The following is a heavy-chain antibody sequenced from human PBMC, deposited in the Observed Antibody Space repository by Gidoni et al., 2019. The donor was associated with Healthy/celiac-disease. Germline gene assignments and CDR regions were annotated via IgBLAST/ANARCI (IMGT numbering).Heavy chain of an antibody. J-gene: IGHJ6*02. Sequence: QVHLVQSGDEVKKPGSSVNLSCKASGGTFSSYAISWVRQAPEQGLEWMGGIIPIFGTANYEQKFQGRVTITPDESTSTAYMELSSLRSEDTTVYYGARGTDCSGGSIYSASYYYGMDVWGQGTTVTVSS. CDR1: GGTFSSYA. D-gene: IGHD2-15*01. V-gene: IGHV1-69*01. CDR3: ARGTDCSGGSIYSASYYYGMDV. CDR2: IIPIFGTA.